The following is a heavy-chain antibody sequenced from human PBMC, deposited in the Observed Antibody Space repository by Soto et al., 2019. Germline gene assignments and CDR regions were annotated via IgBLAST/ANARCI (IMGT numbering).Heavy chain of an antibody. J-gene: IGHJ6*03. Sequence: EVQLLESGGGLVQPGGSLRLSCAASGFTFSSYAMSWVRQAPGKGLEWVSAISGSGGSTYYADSVKGRFTISRDNSKNTLDPQMNRLRAEDTAVYYCAKANGIVVVPAADYYMDLWGKGTTVTVSS. V-gene: IGHV3-23*01. D-gene: IGHD2-2*01. CDR3: AKANGIVVVPAADYYMDL. CDR1: GFTFSSYA. CDR2: ISGSGGST.